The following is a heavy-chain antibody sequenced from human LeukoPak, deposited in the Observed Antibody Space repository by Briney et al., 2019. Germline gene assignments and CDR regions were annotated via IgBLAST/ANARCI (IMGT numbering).Heavy chain of an antibody. V-gene: IGHV1-2*02. J-gene: IGHJ6*03. CDR1: GYTFTGYY. CDR3: AKDSGSYIPSYYMAV. CDR2: INPNSGGT. Sequence: ASVKVSCKASGYTFTGYYIHWVRQAPGQGLEWMGWINPNSGGTNYAQKFQGRVTMTRDTSISTTYMEVSRLSSDDTALYYCAKDSGSYIPSYYMAVWGKGTTVTISS. D-gene: IGHD1-26*01.